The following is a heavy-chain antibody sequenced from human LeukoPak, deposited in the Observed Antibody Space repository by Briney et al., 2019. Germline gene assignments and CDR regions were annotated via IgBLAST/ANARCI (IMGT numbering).Heavy chain of an antibody. Sequence: PGGSLRLSCTASGFSFRNFWMHWVRQAPGKGLVWVSRINSDGSSTSYADSVKGRFTISRDNAKNTLYLQMNSLRAEDTAVYYCARVDLYPGGFDYWGQGTLVTVSS. V-gene: IGHV3-74*01. D-gene: IGHD3-16*01. CDR2: INSDGSST. J-gene: IGHJ4*02. CDR3: ARVDLYPGGFDY. CDR1: GFSFRNFW.